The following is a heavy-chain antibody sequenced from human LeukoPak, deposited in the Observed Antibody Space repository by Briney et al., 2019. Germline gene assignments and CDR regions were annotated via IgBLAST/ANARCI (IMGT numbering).Heavy chain of an antibody. CDR3: ARVPWLWFGELFPEDFDY. V-gene: IGHV1-18*01. Sequence: ASVKVSCKASGYTFTSYGISWVRQAPGQGLEWMGWISAYNGNTNYAQKLQGRVTMTTDTSTSTAYMELRSLRSDDTAVYYCARVPWLWFGELFPEDFDYWGQGTLVTVST. CDR1: GYTFTSYG. CDR2: ISAYNGNT. D-gene: IGHD3-10*01. J-gene: IGHJ4*02.